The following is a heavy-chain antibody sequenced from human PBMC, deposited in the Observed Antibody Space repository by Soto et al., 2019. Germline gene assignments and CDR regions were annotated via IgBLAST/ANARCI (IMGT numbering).Heavy chain of an antibody. J-gene: IGHJ6*02. CDR1: GGSISSYY. V-gene: IGHV4-39*01. Sequence: SETLSLTCTVSGGSISSYYWGWIRQPPGKGLEWIGSIYNSGSTNYNPSLNSQVTISVDTSKNQFSLNVISVTAADTAVYYCRRSSRYSTDVWGQGTTVTVS. CDR3: RRSSRYSTDV. CDR2: IYNSGST. D-gene: IGHD6-13*01.